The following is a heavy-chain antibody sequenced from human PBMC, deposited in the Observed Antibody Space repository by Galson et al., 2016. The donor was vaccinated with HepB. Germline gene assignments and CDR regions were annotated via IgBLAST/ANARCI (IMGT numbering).Heavy chain of an antibody. D-gene: IGHD2-8*01. J-gene: IGHJ4*02. Sequence: VSGVNIRRSQYYWGWVRQPPGKALEWIGSLHYTGTAYYNEALKTRVTISEDTSRNAVSLRLSSLSAADTALYFCAGGNGYFVYWGQGALVTVSS. V-gene: IGHV4-39*01. CDR3: AGGNGYFVY. CDR2: LHYTGTA. CDR1: GVNIRRSQYY.